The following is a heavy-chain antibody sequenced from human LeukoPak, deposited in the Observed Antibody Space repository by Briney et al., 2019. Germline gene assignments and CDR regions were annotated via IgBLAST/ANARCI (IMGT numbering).Heavy chain of an antibody. V-gene: IGHV3-21*01. J-gene: IGHJ4*02. CDR2: ISSGGSYI. D-gene: IGHD6-13*01. CDR1: GFSFSKYN. CDR3: AREFIGSWYWDS. Sequence: GGSLRLSCAASGFSFSKYNMNWVRQAPGKGLEWVSSISSGGSYIYYADSVKGRFTISRDNTKNSLYLQMNSLRAEDTAVYLCAREFIGSWYWDSWGQGTLVTVSS.